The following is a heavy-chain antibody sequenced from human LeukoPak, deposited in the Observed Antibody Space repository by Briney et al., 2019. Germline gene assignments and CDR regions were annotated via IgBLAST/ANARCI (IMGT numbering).Heavy chain of an antibody. CDR3: AREFGGS. CDR2: IYSGGST. Sequence: GGSLRLSCAASGFTVSSNYMSWVRQAPGKGLEWVSVIYSGGSTYYADSVKGRFTISRDNSKNTLFLQMNSLRVEDTAVYYRAREFGGSWGQGTLVTVSS. D-gene: IGHD2-15*01. V-gene: IGHV3-66*01. J-gene: IGHJ4*02. CDR1: GFTVSSNY.